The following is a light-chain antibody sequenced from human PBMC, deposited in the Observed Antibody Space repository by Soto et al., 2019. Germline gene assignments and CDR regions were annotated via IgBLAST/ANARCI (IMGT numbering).Light chain of an antibody. CDR2: GAS. Sequence: EIVLTQSPGTLSLSPGERATLSCRASQSVSRSYLAWYQQKPGQAPRLLIYGASIRATGIPNRFSGSGSGTDFPLTINRLEPEDFAVYYSQQYGSSPPWTFGQGTKVEIK. V-gene: IGKV3-20*01. CDR3: QQYGSSPPWT. J-gene: IGKJ1*01. CDR1: QSVSRSY.